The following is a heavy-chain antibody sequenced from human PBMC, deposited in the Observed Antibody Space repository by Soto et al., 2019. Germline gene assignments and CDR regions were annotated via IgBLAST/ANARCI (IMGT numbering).Heavy chain of an antibody. V-gene: IGHV1-69*12. D-gene: IGHD3-22*01. CDR2: IIPVFGTP. J-gene: IGHJ6*02. CDR3: ARGDATKIVVTTYYAMDV. CDR1: GGSLSNYG. Sequence: QVQLVQSGAEVKKPGSSVKVSCKASGGSLSNYGISWVRQAPGQGLEWMGAIIPVFGTPNHAQKFQDRVTITADESTTTVYMEVRSLTSEDTAVYYCARGDATKIVVTTYYAMDVWGQGTTVTVSS.